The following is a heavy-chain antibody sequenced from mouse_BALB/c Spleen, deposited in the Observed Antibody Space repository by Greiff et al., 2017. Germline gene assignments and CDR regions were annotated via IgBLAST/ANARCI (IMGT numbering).Heavy chain of an antibody. CDR2: IYPGGGYT. CDR1: GYTFTNYW. CDR3: ARGGNYGAMDY. V-gene: IGHV1-63*02. D-gene: IGHD2-1*01. J-gene: IGHJ4*01. Sequence: QVQLQQSGAELVRPGTSVKISCKASGYTFTNYWLGWVKQRPGHGLEWIGDIYPGGGYTNYNEKFKGKATLTADTSSSTAYMQLSSLTSEDSAVYFCARGGNYGAMDYWGQGTAVTGSS.